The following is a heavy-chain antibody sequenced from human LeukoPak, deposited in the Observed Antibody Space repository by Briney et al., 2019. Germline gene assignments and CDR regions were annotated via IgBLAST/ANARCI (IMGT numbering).Heavy chain of an antibody. CDR3: ARRSGSDALDI. D-gene: IGHD3-10*01. CDR1: GYSFTSYW. CDR2: IYPGDSYT. V-gene: IGHV5-51*01. J-gene: IGHJ3*02. Sequence: GESLRISCKGSGYSFTSYWISWVRQMPGKGLEWMGIIYPGDSYTTYSPSFQGQVTISADKSISTAYLQWRSLKASDTAMYYCARRSGSDALDIWGQGTMVTVSS.